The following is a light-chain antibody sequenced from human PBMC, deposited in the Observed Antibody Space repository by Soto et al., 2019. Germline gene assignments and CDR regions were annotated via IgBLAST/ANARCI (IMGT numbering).Light chain of an antibody. CDR2: DAS. V-gene: IGKV3-11*01. CDR3: QQRSVWPLT. Sequence: EIVMTQSPATLSVSPGERGTLSCRASQSVSKNLAWFQHKPGQAPRLLIYDASNRAPGIPARFSGSGSGTDFPLTISSLESEDFAVYYCQQRSVWPLTFGGGTKVEIK. J-gene: IGKJ4*01. CDR1: QSVSKN.